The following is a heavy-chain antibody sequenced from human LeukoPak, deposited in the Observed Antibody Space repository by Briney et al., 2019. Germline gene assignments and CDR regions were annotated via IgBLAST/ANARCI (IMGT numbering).Heavy chain of an antibody. CDR3: ARDQYYDSSGYSLAGFEY. CDR1: GYTFTSYY. CDR2: INPSGGST. D-gene: IGHD3-22*01. J-gene: IGHJ4*02. Sequence: EASVKVSCTASGYTFTSYYMHWVRQAPGQGLEWMGIINPSGGSTSYAQKFQGRVTMTRDTSTSTVYMELSSLRSEDTAVYYCARDQYYDSSGYSLAGFEYWGQGTLVTVSS. V-gene: IGHV1-46*01.